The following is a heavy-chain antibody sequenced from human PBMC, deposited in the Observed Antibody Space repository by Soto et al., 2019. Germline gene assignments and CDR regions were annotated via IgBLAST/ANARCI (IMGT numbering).Heavy chain of an antibody. CDR3: ARAEFSVVTLDNWFDP. Sequence: SETLSLTCTVSGGSISSGDYYWSWIRQPPGKGLEWIGYIYYSGSTYYNPSLKSRVTISVDTSKNQFSLKLSSVTAADTAVYYCARAEFSVVTLDNWFDPWGQRTPVTVSS. CDR1: GGSISSGDYY. CDR2: IYYSGST. V-gene: IGHV4-30-4*01. D-gene: IGHD3-16*02. J-gene: IGHJ5*02.